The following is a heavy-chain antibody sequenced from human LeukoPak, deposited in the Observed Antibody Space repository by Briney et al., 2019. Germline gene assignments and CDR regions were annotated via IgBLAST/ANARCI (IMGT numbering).Heavy chain of an antibody. CDR2: INPNSGGT. CDR1: GYTFTGYY. CDR3: ARDDGGPDCSGGSCYYYGMDV. J-gene: IGHJ6*02. V-gene: IGHV1-2*02. Sequence: ASVKFSCKASGYTFTGYYMHWVRQAPGQGLEWMGLINPNSGGTNYAQKFQGRVTMTRDTSISTAYMELSRLRSDDTAVYYCARDDGGPDCSGGSCYYYGMDVWGQGTTVTVSS. D-gene: IGHD2-15*01.